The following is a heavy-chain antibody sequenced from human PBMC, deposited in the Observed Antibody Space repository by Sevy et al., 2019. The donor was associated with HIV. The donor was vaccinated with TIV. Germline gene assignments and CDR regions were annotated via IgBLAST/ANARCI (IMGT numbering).Heavy chain of an antibody. Sequence: GGSLRLSCAASGFTLSSYGMHWVRQAPGKGLEWVAFIRYDGSNKYYADSVKGRFTISRDNSKNTLYLQMNSLRAEDTAVYYCAKLETRITMIVVGRLGYWVQGTLVTVSS. CDR3: AKLETRITMIVVGRLGY. CDR1: GFTLSSYG. CDR2: IRYDGSNK. J-gene: IGHJ4*02. D-gene: IGHD3-22*01. V-gene: IGHV3-30*02.